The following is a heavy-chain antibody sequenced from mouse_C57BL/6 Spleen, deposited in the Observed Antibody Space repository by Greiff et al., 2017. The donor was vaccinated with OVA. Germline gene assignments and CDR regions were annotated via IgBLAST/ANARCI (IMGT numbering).Heavy chain of an antibody. J-gene: IGHJ2*01. CDR2: ISSGGSYT. CDR1: GFTFSSYG. D-gene: IGHD4-1*01. CDR3: ARRADWDEGYYFDY. Sequence: DVHLVESGGDLVKPGGSLKLSCAASGFTFSSYGMSWVRQTPDKRLEWVATISSGGSYTYYPASVKGRFTISRDNAKNTLYLQMSSLKSEDTAMYYCARRADWDEGYYFDYWGQGTTLTVSS. V-gene: IGHV5-6*01.